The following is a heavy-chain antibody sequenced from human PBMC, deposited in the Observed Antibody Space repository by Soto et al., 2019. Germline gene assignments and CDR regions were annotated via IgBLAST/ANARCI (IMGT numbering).Heavy chain of an antibody. Sequence: SETLSLTCAVYGGSFSGYYWSWIRQPPGKGLEWIGEINHSGSTNYNPSLKSRVTISVDTSKNQFSLKLSSVTAADTAVYYCARGIRKVVPAAIRSRWFDPWGQGTLVTVS. CDR1: GGSFSGYY. CDR3: ARGIRKVVPAAIRSRWFDP. CDR2: INHSGST. V-gene: IGHV4-34*01. D-gene: IGHD2-2*02. J-gene: IGHJ5*02.